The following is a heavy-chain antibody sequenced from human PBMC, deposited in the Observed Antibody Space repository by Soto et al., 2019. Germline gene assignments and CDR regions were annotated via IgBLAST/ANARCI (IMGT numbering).Heavy chain of an antibody. J-gene: IGHJ6*02. V-gene: IGHV1-2*02. CDR2: IHPNTGGT. D-gene: IGHD6-19*01. CDR1: GYPYTNSY. Sequence: QVQLVQSGAEVRKPGASVKVSCKASGYPYTNSYMHWVRQAPGQGLEWMGWIHPNTGGTNYAQKFQGRVTMTRDTSVSTVYMELNRLTSDDTAIYFGASDFRTRGWFRQAGNFAMDVWGQGTTVTGS. CDR3: ASDFRTRGWFRQAGNFAMDV.